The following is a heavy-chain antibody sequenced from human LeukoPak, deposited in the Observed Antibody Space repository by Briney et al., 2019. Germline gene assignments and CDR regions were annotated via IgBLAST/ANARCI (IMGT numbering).Heavy chain of an antibody. CDR1: GFTVSSNY. CDR3: ARDRSSPYYHYGMDV. Sequence: GGSLRLSCAASGFTVSSNYMSWVRQAPGKGLEWVSVIYSGGSTYYADSVKGRFTISRDNSKNTLYLQMNSLRAEDTAVYYCARDRSSPYYHYGMDVWGQGTTVTVSS. V-gene: IGHV3-66*01. CDR2: IYSGGST. D-gene: IGHD3-10*01. J-gene: IGHJ6*02.